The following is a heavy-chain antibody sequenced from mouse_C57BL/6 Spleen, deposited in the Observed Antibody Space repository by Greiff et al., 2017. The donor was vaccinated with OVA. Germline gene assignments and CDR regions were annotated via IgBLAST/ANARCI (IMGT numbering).Heavy chain of an antibody. CDR3: ARARYYGGSDDFGY. CDR1: GFTFSDYG. V-gene: IGHV5-17*01. J-gene: IGHJ2*01. Sequence: EVQLVESGGGLVKPGGSLKLSCAASGFTFSDYGMHWVRQAPEKGLEWVAYISSGSSTIYYADQVKGRFTISRDNAKNTLFLQMHILRSKYTAMYYCARARYYGGSDDFGYWGQGATLTVSS. CDR2: ISSGSSTI. D-gene: IGHD1-1*01.